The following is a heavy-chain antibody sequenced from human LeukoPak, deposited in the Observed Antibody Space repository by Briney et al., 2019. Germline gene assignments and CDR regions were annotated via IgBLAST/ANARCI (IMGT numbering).Heavy chain of an antibody. D-gene: IGHD2-2*02. V-gene: IGHV1-69*13. CDR2: IIPIFGTA. CDR3: ARGRYCSSTSCYIYGMDV. CDR1: GGTFSSYA. J-gene: IGHJ6*02. Sequence: ASVKVSCKASGGTFSSYAISWVRQAPGQGLEWMGGIIPIFGTANYAQKFQGRVTITADESTSTAYMELSSLRSEDTAVYYCARGRYCSSTSCYIYGMDVWGQGTTVTVSS.